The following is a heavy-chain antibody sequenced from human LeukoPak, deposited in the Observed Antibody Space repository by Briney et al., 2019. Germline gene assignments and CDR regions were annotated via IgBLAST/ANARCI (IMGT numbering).Heavy chain of an antibody. Sequence: GGSLRLSCAASGFTFSSYAMSWVRQAPGKGLEWVSAISGSGGSTYYADSVKGRFTISRDNSKNTLYLQMNSLRAEDTAVYYCVSQRITLTQGSTDYWGQGTLVTVSS. CDR1: GFTFSSYA. V-gene: IGHV3-23*01. J-gene: IGHJ4*02. CDR2: ISGSGGST. CDR3: VSQRITLTQGSTDY. D-gene: IGHD3-9*01.